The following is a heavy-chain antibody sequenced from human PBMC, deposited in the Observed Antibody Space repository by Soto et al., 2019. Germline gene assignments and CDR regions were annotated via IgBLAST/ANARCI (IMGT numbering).Heavy chain of an antibody. J-gene: IGHJ5*02. Sequence: QLQLQESGPGLVKPSETLSLTCTVSGGSISSSSYYWGWIRQPPGKGLEWIGSIYYSGSTYYNPSLKSRVTISVDTSKNQFSLELCSVTAADTAVYYCASRYCGGDCYSLGWFDPWGQGTLVTVSS. CDR3: ASRYCGGDCYSLGWFDP. V-gene: IGHV4-39*01. CDR2: IYYSGST. CDR1: GGSISSSSYY. D-gene: IGHD2-21*02.